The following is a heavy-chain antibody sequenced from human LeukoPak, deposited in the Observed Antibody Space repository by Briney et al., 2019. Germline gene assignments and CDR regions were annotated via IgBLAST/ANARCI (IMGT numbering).Heavy chain of an antibody. Sequence: PSETLSLTCTVSGGSISSSTYYWGWIRQPPGQGLDWYGSMYYTGNTYYNPSLKVQVTISVYTSQNQFSLKLNSVTAADTAVYYCARQPRDGHNPRPYYFDYWGQGTLVTVSS. CDR2: MYYTGNT. CDR1: GGSISSSTYY. CDR3: ARQPRDGHNPRPYYFDY. V-gene: IGHV4-39*01. D-gene: IGHD5-24*01. J-gene: IGHJ4*02.